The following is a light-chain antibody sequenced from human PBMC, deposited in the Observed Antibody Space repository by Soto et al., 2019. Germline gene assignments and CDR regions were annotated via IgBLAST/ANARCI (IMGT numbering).Light chain of an antibody. J-gene: IGKJ5*01. CDR2: DAS. Sequence: DIQMTQSPSTVSASVGDRVTITCRASQSISNWLAWYQQKPGKAPKLLIYDASSLESGVPSRFSGSGSGTDFTLTISSLEPEDFAVYYCQQRSNWPPITFGQGTRLEIK. CDR1: QSISNW. V-gene: IGKV1-5*01. CDR3: QQRSNWPPIT.